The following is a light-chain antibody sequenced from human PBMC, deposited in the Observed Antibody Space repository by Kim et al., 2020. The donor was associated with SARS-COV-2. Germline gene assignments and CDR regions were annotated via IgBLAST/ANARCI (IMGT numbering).Light chain of an antibody. J-gene: IGLJ3*02. V-gene: IGLV3-21*04. CDR1: NIGSKS. CDR3: QVWDSSSDHPWV. CDR2: YGS. Sequence: PGPTATITCAGNNIGSKSVHWYQQKPSQAPILVIYYGSDRPSGIPERFSGSNSGNTATLTITSVEAGDEADYYCQVWDSSSDHPWVFGGGTQLTVL.